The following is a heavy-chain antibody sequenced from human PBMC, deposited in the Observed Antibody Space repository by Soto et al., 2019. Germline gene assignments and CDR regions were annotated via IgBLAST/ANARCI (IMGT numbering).Heavy chain of an antibody. CDR3: ARDPMVYYYYGMDV. V-gene: IGHV3-7*01. D-gene: IGHD3-10*01. Sequence: GGSLRLSCAASGFNFSSYWMSWVRQAPGKGLEWVANIKQDGSEKYYVDSVKGRFTISRDNAKNSLYLQMNSLRAEDTAVYYCARDPMVYYYYGMDVWGQGTTVTVSS. CDR1: GFNFSSYW. CDR2: IKQDGSEK. J-gene: IGHJ6*02.